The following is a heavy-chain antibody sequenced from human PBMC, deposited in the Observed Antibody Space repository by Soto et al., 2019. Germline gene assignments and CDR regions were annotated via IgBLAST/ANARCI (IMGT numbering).Heavy chain of an antibody. J-gene: IGHJ6*02. CDR3: ARLRVATITSDYYYYYGMDV. CDR1: GGSISSGGYY. Sequence: QVQLQESGPGLVKPSQTLSPTCTVSGGSISSGGYYWSWIRQHPGKGLEWIGYIYYSGSTYYNPSLKSRVTISVDTSKNQFSLKLSSVTAADTAVYYCARLRVATITSDYYYYYGMDVWGQGTTVTVSS. D-gene: IGHD5-12*01. CDR2: IYYSGST. V-gene: IGHV4-31*03.